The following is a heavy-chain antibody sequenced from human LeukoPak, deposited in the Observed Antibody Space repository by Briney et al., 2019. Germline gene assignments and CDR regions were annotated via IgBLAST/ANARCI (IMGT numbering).Heavy chain of an antibody. CDR2: IYYSGST. J-gene: IGHJ3*02. CDR1: GGSLSSYY. D-gene: IGHD3-3*01. Sequence: SETLSLTCTVSGGSLSSYYWSWIRQPPGKGLEWIGSIYYSGSTYYNPSLKSRVTISVDTSKNQFSLKRSSVTAADTAVYYWARGEWAHDAFDIWGQGTMVTVSS. CDR3: ARGEWAHDAFDI. V-gene: IGHV4-39*07.